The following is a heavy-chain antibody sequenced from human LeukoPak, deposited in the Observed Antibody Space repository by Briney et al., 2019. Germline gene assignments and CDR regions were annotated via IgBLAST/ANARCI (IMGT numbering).Heavy chain of an antibody. D-gene: IGHD2-15*01. V-gene: IGHV4-59*01. CDR3: ARGAEYCSGGSCYPDSNWFDP. J-gene: IGHJ5*02. Sequence: SETLSLTCTVSGGPISSYYWSWIRQPPGKGLEWIGNIYYSGSTNYNPSLKSRVTISVDTSKNQFSLKLSSVTAADTAVYYCARGAEYCSGGSCYPDSNWFDPWGQGTLVTVSS. CDR2: IYYSGST. CDR1: GGPISSYY.